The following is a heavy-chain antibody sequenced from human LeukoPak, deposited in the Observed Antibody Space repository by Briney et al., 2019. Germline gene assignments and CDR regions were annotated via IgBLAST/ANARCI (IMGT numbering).Heavy chain of an antibody. CDR3: ARRYSGYEGDDY. J-gene: IGHJ4*02. D-gene: IGHD5-12*01. V-gene: IGHV3-48*04. CDR1: GFTFSSYS. Sequence: PGGSLRLSCAASGFTFSSYSMNWVRQVPGKGLEWVSYIRSSSSTIYYADSVKGRFTISRDNAKNSLYLQMNSLRAEDTAVYYCARRYSGYEGDDYWGQGTLVTVSS. CDR2: IRSSSSTI.